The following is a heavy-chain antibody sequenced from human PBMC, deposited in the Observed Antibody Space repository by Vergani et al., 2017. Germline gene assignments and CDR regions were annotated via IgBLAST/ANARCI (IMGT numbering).Heavy chain of an antibody. D-gene: IGHD6-19*01. CDR1: GFTFSSYA. Sequence: QVQLVESGGGVVQPGRSLRLSCAASGFTFSSYAMHWVRQAPGKGLERVAVISYDGSNKYYADSVKGRFTISRDNSKNTLYLQMNSLRAEDTAVYYCASAGDLSSGWYGDYFDYWGQGTLVTVSS. CDR3: ASAGDLSSGWYGDYFDY. CDR2: ISYDGSNK. V-gene: IGHV3-30-3*01. J-gene: IGHJ4*02.